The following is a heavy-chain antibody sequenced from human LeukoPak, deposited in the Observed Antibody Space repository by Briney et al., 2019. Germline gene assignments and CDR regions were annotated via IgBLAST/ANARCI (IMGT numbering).Heavy chain of an antibody. CDR3: ATDRGRYDTSTWRFNY. Sequence: GGSLRLSCAASGFTFSNAWMSWVRQAPGKGLEWVGRIKSKSDGETTDYAAPVKGRYTISRDDSKNTLYLQMNSLKTDDTAVYYCATDRGRYDTSTWRFNYWGQGALVTVSS. D-gene: IGHD3-9*01. CDR1: GFTFSNAW. CDR2: IKSKSDGETT. V-gene: IGHV3-15*01. J-gene: IGHJ4*02.